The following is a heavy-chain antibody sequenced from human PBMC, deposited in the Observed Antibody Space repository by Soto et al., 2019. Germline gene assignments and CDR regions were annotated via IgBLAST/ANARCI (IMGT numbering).Heavy chain of an antibody. CDR3: ARLTLGIQLWLEDYYYYGMDV. D-gene: IGHD5-18*01. CDR2: ISDIAYT. V-gene: IGHV4-61*05. Sequence: SDTLSLTCTVSGASITHINNHYSSWFRLPPWTGLEWIGYISDIAYTSYNPSLKGRVSISVDTSKNQFSLKLSSVTAADTAVYYCARLTLGIQLWLEDYYYYGMDVWGQGTTVT. CDR1: GASITHINNHY. J-gene: IGHJ6*02.